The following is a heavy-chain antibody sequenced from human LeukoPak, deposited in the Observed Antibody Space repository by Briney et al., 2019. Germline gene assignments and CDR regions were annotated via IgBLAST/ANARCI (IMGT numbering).Heavy chain of an antibody. CDR2: IYYSGST. D-gene: IGHD3-16*02. V-gene: IGHV4-39*07. J-gene: IGHJ5*02. CDR1: GGSISSSSYY. CDR3: ARDEYYDYVWGSYRSNWFDP. Sequence: SETLSLTCTVSGGSISSSSYYWGWIRQPPGKGLEWIGSIYYSGSTYYNPSLKSRVTISVDTSKNQFSLKLSSVTAADTAVYYCARDEYYDYVWGSYRSNWFDPWGQGTLVTVSS.